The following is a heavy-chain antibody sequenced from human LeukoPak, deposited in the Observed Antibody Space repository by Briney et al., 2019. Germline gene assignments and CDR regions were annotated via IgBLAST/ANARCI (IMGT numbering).Heavy chain of an antibody. V-gene: IGHV3-23*01. D-gene: IGHD6-13*01. CDR3: AKGHSSTWYGTDV. CDR1: GFTFSSYT. CDR2: ISGSGDST. Sequence: GGSLRLSCAASGFTFSSYTMIWVRQAPGKGLEWVSAISGSGDSTSYADSVKGQFTISRDTSKNTLYLQMNSLRAEDTAVYYCAKGHSSTWYGTDVWGEGTTVTVSS. J-gene: IGHJ6*04.